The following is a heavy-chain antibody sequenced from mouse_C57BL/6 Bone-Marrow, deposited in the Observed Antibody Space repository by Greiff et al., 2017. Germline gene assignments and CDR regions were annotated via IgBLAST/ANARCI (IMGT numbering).Heavy chain of an antibody. CDR1: GYAFTNYL. J-gene: IGHJ2*01. D-gene: IGHD1-1*01. Sequence: QVQLQQSGAELVRPGTSVKVSCKASGYAFTNYLLEWVKQRPGQGLEWIGVINPGSGGTNYNEKFKGKATLTADKSSSTAYMQLSSLTSEDSAVYFCARFYYYGSSLFDYWGQGTTLTVSS. CDR2: INPGSGGT. CDR3: ARFYYYGSSLFDY. V-gene: IGHV1-54*01.